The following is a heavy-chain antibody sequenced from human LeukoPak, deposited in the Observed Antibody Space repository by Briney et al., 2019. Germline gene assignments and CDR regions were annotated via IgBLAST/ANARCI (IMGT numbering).Heavy chain of an antibody. CDR2: ISYDGSNK. D-gene: IGHD6-6*01. CDR3: AKDLARQLGYYYYYGMDV. V-gene: IGHV3-30*18. J-gene: IGHJ6*02. CDR1: EFTFSNYG. Sequence: GGSLRLSCAASEFTFSNYGMHWVRPAPGKGLEWVAVISYDGSNKYYADSVKGRFTISRDNSKNTLYLQMNSLRAEDTAVYYCAKDLARQLGYYYYYGMDVWGQGTTVTVSS.